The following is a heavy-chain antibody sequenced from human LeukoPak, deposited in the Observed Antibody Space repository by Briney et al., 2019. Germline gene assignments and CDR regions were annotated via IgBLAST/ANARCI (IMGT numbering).Heavy chain of an antibody. Sequence: SGGSLRLSCAASGFTFSGYWMHWVRQAPGKGLVWVSRISTDGSSNTYADSVKGRFTISRDNAKNTLYLQMNSLRAEDTAVYYCARGRLTSSWYYFDYWGQGTLVTVSS. CDR1: GFTFSGYW. CDR2: ISTDGSSN. V-gene: IGHV3-74*01. J-gene: IGHJ4*02. CDR3: ARGRLTSSWYYFDY. D-gene: IGHD6-19*01.